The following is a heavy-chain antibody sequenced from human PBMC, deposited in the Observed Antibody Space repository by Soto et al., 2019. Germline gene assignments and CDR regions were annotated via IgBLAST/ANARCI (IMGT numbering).Heavy chain of an antibody. CDR1: GGSISSNS. CDR2: IYNSGNT. J-gene: IGHJ3*02. D-gene: IGHD5-12*01. V-gene: IGHV4-59*01. CDR3: AREHTYTEMATTTGAFDI. Sequence: PSETLSLTCTVSGGSISSNSWSWIRQPPGKGLEWIGHIYNSGNTNYNPSLKSRVTISVDTSKNQFSLKLSSVTAADTAVYYCAREHTYTEMATTTGAFDIWGQGTMVTVSS.